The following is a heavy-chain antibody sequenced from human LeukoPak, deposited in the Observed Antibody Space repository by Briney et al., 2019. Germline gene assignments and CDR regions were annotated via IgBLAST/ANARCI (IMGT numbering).Heavy chain of an antibody. CDR3: ATGLPGRDREDY. CDR2: FDPEDGET. CDR1: GYTLTELS. D-gene: IGHD3-16*01. Sequence: ASVKVSCKVSGYTLTELSMHWVRQAPGKGLEWMGGFDPEDGETIYAQKFQGRVTMTEDTSTDTAYMELSSLRSEDTAVYYCATGLPGRDREDYWGQGTLVTVSS. V-gene: IGHV1-24*01. J-gene: IGHJ4*02.